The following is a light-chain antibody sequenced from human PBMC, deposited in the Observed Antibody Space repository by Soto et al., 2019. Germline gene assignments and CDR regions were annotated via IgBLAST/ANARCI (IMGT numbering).Light chain of an antibody. V-gene: IGKV3-20*01. CDR3: QQSYSTLT. CDR1: QSVSSRY. CDR2: GAS. J-gene: IGKJ5*01. Sequence: ENVLTQSPGTLSLSPGERATLSCRASQSVSSRYLAWYQQKPGQSPRLLIYGASSRATGIPDRFSGSGSGTDFTLTISRLEPEDFATYYCQQSYSTLTFGQGTRLEIK.